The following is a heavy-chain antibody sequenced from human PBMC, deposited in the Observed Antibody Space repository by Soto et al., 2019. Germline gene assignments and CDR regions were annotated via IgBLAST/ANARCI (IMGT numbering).Heavy chain of an antibody. CDR2: IKPDGSEK. J-gene: IGHJ4*02. CDR1: GFTFSNYW. CDR3: AYGGYNFNY. D-gene: IGHD4-17*01. V-gene: IGHV3-7*02. Sequence: AGGSLRLSCAASGFTFSNYWMSWVRQAPGKGLEWVANIKPDGSEKYYVDSVKGRFTISRDNTRNSLFLQMNSLRAEDTAMYYCAYGGYNFNYWGQGTPVTVSS.